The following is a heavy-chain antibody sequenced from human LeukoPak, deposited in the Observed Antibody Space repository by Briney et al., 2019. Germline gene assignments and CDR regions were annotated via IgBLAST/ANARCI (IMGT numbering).Heavy chain of an antibody. CDR1: GGSISSSAYY. J-gene: IGHJ5*02. V-gene: IGHV4-39*01. CDR3: ARRPGSRHPNWFDP. CDR2: IYYSGTT. Sequence: PSETLCLTCTVSGGSISSSAYYWGWIRQPPGKGLGWIGTIYYSGTTYYNPSLKSPVTKSIDTSNNHFSLKLNSVAAADTAFYYWARRPGSRHPNWFDPWGQGTLVTVSS. D-gene: IGHD3-10*01.